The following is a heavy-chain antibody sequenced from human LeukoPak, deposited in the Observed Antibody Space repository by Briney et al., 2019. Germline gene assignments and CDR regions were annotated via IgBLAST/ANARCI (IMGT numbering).Heavy chain of an antibody. CDR2: INPNSGGT. J-gene: IGHJ4*02. Sequence: ASVKVSCKASGYTFTAHYLHWVRQAPGQGLEWMGWINPNSGGTTYAQKFQGRVTMTRDTSISTIYMELSRLRSDDTAVYYCSREDYWGQGTLVTVSS. CDR3: SREDY. V-gene: IGHV1-2*02. CDR1: GYTFTAHY.